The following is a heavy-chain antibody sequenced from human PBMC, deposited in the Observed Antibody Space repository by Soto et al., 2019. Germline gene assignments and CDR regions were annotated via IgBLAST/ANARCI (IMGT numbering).Heavy chain of an antibody. D-gene: IGHD4-4*01. Sequence: GGSLRLSCAASGFTFSSYSMNWVRQAPGKGLEWVSSISSSSSYIYYADSVKGRFTISRDNAKNSLYLQMNSLRAEDTAVYYCARDPNYSNSDNPYYMDVWGKGTTVTVS. CDR3: ARDPNYSNSDNPYYMDV. V-gene: IGHV3-21*01. J-gene: IGHJ6*03. CDR2: ISSSSSYI. CDR1: GFTFSSYS.